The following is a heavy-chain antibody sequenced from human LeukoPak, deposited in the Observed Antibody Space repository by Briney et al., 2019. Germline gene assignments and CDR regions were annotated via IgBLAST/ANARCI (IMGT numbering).Heavy chain of an antibody. V-gene: IGHV3-15*01. J-gene: IGHJ6*02. CDR2: IKRKTDGGAT. Sequence: GGSLRLSCAASGFTFSNAWMNWVRQAPGKGLEWVGRIKRKTDGGATDYAAPVKGRFTISRDDSKNTLHLHMNSLKTEDTGVYYCTSPSSPYYYYNMDVWGQGTTVTVSS. CDR1: GFTFSNAW. CDR3: TSPSSPYYYYNMDV.